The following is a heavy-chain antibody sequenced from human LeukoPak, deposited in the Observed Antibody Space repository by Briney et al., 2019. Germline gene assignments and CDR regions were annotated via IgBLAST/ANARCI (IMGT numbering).Heavy chain of an antibody. V-gene: IGHV3-23*01. CDR2: IDGSGVTT. Sequence: GGSLRLSCAASGFTFSIYAMSWVRQAPGKGLEWVSDIDGSGVTTYYADSVKGRFTISRDNSKNTLYLQMNSLRAEDSAVYYCAKDTQRGSYGYWGQGTLVTVSS. D-gene: IGHD1-26*01. CDR3: AKDTQRGSYGY. J-gene: IGHJ4*02. CDR1: GFTFSIYA.